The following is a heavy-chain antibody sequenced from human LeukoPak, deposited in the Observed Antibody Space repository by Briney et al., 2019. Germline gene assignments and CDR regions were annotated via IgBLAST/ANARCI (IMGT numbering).Heavy chain of an antibody. CDR3: AGGAGVYYYGMDV. CDR1: GFTFSNYG. V-gene: IGHV3-23*01. J-gene: IGHJ6*02. CDR2: ISGGGSAT. Sequence: GGCLRLSRAASGFTFSNYGLSWVRQAPGKGLGWVSAISGGGSATYYTDSVKGRFTISRDNSKNTLFLQMNTLRADDTAVYYCAGGAGVYYYGMDVWGQGTSVTVSS.